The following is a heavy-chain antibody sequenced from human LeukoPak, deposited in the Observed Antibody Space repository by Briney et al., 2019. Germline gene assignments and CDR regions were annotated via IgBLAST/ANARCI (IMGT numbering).Heavy chain of an antibody. CDR1: GGSISSYY. CDR2: IYYSGST. J-gene: IGHJ4*02. Sequence: SETLSLTCTVSGGSISSYYWSWIRQPPGKGLEWIGYIYYSGSTNYNPSLKSRVTMSVDTSKNQFSLKLSSVTAADTAVYYCARAGRGSGGVDYWGQGNMVTVSS. D-gene: IGHD3-10*01. CDR3: ARAGRGSGGVDY. V-gene: IGHV4-59*12.